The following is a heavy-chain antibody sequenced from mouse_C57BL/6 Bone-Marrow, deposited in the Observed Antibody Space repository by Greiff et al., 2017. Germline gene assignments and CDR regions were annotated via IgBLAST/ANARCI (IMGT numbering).Heavy chain of an antibody. CDR2: IYPGSGST. CDR3: ARGEYYSNLVDY. Sequence: QVQLQQPGAELVKPGASVKMSCKASGYTFTSYWITWVKQRPGQGLEWIGDIYPGSGSTNYNEKFKSKATLPVDTSSSTAYMQLSSLTSEDSAVYYCARGEYYSNLVDYWGQGTTLTVSS. V-gene: IGHV1-55*01. CDR1: GYTFTSYW. J-gene: IGHJ2*01. D-gene: IGHD2-5*01.